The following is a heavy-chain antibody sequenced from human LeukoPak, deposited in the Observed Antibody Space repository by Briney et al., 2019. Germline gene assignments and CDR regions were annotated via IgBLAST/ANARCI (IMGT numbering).Heavy chain of an antibody. J-gene: IGHJ4*02. CDR2: IYYSGST. Sequence: SETLSLTCTVSGGSISSYYWSWIRQPPGKGLEWIGYIYYSGSTNYNPSLKSRVTISVDTSKNQFSLKLSSVTAADTAVYYCARAEDIAMVRGDRGGYYFDYWGQGTLVTVSS. D-gene: IGHD3-10*01. CDR3: ARAEDIAMVRGDRGGYYFDY. V-gene: IGHV4-59*01. CDR1: GGSISSYY.